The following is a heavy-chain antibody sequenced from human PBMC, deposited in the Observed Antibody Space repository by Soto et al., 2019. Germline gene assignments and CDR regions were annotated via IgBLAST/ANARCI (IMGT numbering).Heavy chain of an antibody. V-gene: IGHV1-18*01. CDR1: GYTFTNFG. J-gene: IGHJ4*02. Sequence: QVQLVQSGAEVKKPGASVKVSCKASGYTFTNFGISWVRQAPGQGLEWMGWISAYNGNTNYAQKFQGRVTMTTDTSTSTGYMEVRSLRFDDTAVYYWARGGTPIDYWGQGTLVTVSS. CDR3: ARGGTPIDY. CDR2: ISAYNGNT. D-gene: IGHD3-16*01.